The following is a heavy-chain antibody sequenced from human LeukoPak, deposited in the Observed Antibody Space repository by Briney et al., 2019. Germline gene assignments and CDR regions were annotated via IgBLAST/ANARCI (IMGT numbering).Heavy chain of an antibody. CDR3: ARDPSFGSSNRWFDY. D-gene: IGHD4-11*01. CDR2: IYYSGST. J-gene: IGHJ4*02. CDR1: GGSISSGDYY. V-gene: IGHV4-30-4*08. Sequence: SETLSLTCTVSGGSISSGDYYWSWIRQPPGKGLEWIGYIYYSGSTYYNPSLKSRVTISVDTSKNQFSLKLSSVTVADTAVYYCARDPSFGSSNRWFDYWGQGTLVTVSS.